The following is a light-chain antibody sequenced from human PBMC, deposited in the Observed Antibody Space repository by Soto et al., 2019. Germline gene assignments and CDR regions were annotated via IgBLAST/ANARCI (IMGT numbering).Light chain of an antibody. J-gene: IGLJ3*02. CDR3: CSFARRGTFVV. CDR1: SSDFRSYTL. Sequence: QSALTQPASVSGSPGQSITISCTGTSSDFRSYTLVSWYQQHPGKAPKLMIYEGSKRPSGVSIRFSASKSGNTASLTISGLQAEDEADYYRCSFARRGTFVVFGGGTKLTVL. V-gene: IGLV2-23*03. CDR2: EGS.